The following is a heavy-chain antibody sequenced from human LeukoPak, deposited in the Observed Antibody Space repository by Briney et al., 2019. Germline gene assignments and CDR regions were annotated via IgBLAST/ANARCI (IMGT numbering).Heavy chain of an antibody. J-gene: IGHJ4*02. CDR3: ARQVDIPMALPDY. CDR1: GYTFTGYY. D-gene: IGHD5-18*01. CDR2: INPNSGGT. V-gene: IGHV1-2*02. Sequence: ASVKVSCKASGYTFTGYYMHWVRQAPGQGLEWMGWINPNSGGTNYAQRLQGRVTMTTDTSTSTAYMELRSLRSDDTAIYYCARQVDIPMALPDYWGQGTLVTVSS.